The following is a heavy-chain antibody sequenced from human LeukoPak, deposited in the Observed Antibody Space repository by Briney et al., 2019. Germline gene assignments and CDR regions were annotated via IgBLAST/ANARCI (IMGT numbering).Heavy chain of an antibody. CDR1: GFSLSPTGVG. Sequence: SGPTLVKPTQTLTLTCTFSGFSLSPTGVGVNWIRQSPGKALEWLALVYWNDDKRYSPSLRSRLTITRDTSKNQVVLTMTNMDPVDTATYYCAHRGGAVTGHYYFDYWGQGTLVTVSS. V-gene: IGHV2-5*01. D-gene: IGHD6-19*01. J-gene: IGHJ4*02. CDR2: VYWNDDK. CDR3: AHRGGAVTGHYYFDY.